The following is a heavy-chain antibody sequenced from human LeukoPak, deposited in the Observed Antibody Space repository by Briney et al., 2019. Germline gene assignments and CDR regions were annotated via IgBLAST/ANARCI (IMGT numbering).Heavy chain of an antibody. Sequence: PGGSLRLSCAASGFTFTSYAMSWVRQAPAKGLEWVSAIDTSGAYTYYADSVKGRFTISRDNSKNTLYLQMNSLRAEDTAVYYCARDPYSYDTSGPKPFDYWGQGTLVTVSS. CDR2: IDTSGAYT. CDR3: ARDPYSYDTSGPKPFDY. J-gene: IGHJ4*02. CDR1: GFTFTSYA. V-gene: IGHV3-23*01. D-gene: IGHD3-3*01.